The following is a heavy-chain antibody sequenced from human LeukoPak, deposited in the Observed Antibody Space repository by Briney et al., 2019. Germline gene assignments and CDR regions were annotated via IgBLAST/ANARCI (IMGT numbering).Heavy chain of an antibody. CDR2: INPSGGST. CDR3: ARADFDWLLGNDAFDI. J-gene: IGHJ3*02. V-gene: IGHV1-46*01. CDR1: GYTFTSYY. D-gene: IGHD3-9*01. Sequence: ASVKVSCKASGYTFTSYYMHWVRPAPGQGLEWMGIINPSGGSTSYAQKFQGRVTMTRDTSTSTVYMELSSLRSEDTAVYYCARADFDWLLGNDAFDIWGQGTMVTVSS.